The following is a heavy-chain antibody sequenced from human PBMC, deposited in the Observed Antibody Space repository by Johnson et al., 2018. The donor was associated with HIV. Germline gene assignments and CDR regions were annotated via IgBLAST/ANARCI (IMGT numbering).Heavy chain of an antibody. Sequence: QMLLVESGGGVVQPGGSLRLSCAASGFTFSSYGMHWVRQAPGKGLEWVAFIRYDGSNKYYADSVKGRFTISRDNSKNTLYLQMNSLRAEDTAVYYCAHSVGATDDAFDIWGQGTMVTVSS. CDR2: IRYDGSNK. V-gene: IGHV3-30*02. D-gene: IGHD1-26*01. J-gene: IGHJ3*02. CDR3: AHSVGATDDAFDI. CDR1: GFTFSSYG.